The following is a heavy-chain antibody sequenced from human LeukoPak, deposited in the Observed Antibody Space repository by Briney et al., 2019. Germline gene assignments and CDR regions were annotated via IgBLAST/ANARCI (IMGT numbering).Heavy chain of an antibody. V-gene: IGHV1-2*02. J-gene: IGHJ6*03. Sequence: ASVKDSCKASGYTFTRHYIHGVRQAPAQGRAWVGWVKQKSGGTNYAQKFLNRVTIATAMSISPANMKLIRMRSRYPAVYFCGRGSSKYVYGYYKDVWGKGTSIIVSS. CDR1: GYTFTRHY. D-gene: IGHD4-11*01. CDR3: GRGSSKYVYGYYKDV. CDR2: VKQKSGGT.